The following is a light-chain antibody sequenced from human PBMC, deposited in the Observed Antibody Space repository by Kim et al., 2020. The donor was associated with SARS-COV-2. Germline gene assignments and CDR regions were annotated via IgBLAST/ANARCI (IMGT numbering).Light chain of an antibody. CDR3: GTWDDSLSAGV. J-gene: IGLJ1*01. V-gene: IGLV1-51*01. CDR2: DNT. CDR1: STNIGYNY. Sequence: QSVLTQPPSVSAAPGQRVTISCSGSSTNIGYNYVSWYQHVPGTAPRLLIYDNTNRPSGMPDRFSGSKSGTSATLVITGLQTGDEAAYYCGTWDDSLSAGVFGTGTQVTVL.